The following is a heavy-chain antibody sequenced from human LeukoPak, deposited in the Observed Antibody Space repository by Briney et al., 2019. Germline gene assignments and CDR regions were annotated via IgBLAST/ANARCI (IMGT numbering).Heavy chain of an antibody. Sequence: SETLSLTCTVSGGSISSSSYYWGWIRQPPGKGLEWIGSIYYSGSTYYNPSLKSRVTISVDTSKNQFSLKLSSVTAADTAVYYCARAVAGTDAFDIWGQGTMVTVSS. V-gene: IGHV4-39*01. CDR1: GGSISSSSYY. CDR2: IYYSGST. D-gene: IGHD6-19*01. CDR3: ARAVAGTDAFDI. J-gene: IGHJ3*02.